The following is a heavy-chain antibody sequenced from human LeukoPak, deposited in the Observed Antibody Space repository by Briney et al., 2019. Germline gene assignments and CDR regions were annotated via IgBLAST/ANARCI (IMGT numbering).Heavy chain of an antibody. Sequence: GSLRLSCAASGFTFSSYGMSWVRQAPGKGLEWVSAISGSGGSTYYADSVKGRFTISRDNSKNSLYLQMNSLRAEDTAVYYCAELGITMIGGVWGKGTTVTISS. CDR1: GFTFSSYG. CDR2: ISGSGGST. D-gene: IGHD3-10*02. J-gene: IGHJ6*04. V-gene: IGHV3-23*01. CDR3: AELGITMIGGV.